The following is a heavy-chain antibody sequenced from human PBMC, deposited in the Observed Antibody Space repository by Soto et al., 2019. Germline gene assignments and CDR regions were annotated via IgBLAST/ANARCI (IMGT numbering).Heavy chain of an antibody. CDR2: IISNTDGGAT. CDR1: GFAFSNAW. D-gene: IGHD2-2*01. CDR3: AAGTGRTDFDY. V-gene: IGHV3-15*01. J-gene: IGHJ4*02. Sequence: EVQLVESGGGLVNPGGSLRLSCAASGFAFSNAWMSWVRQAPGKGLEGVGRIISNTDGGATDYAAPVKGRFTISRDDSRNTLYLQMSSLKTEDTAVYYCAAGTGRTDFDYWGQGTLVTVSS.